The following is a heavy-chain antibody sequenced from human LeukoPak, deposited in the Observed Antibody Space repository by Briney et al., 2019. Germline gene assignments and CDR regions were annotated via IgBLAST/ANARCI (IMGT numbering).Heavy chain of an antibody. CDR3: ARQGRNSSGGQRWVDY. D-gene: IGHD6-19*01. CDR2: IYYSGST. Sequence: SETLSLTCTVSGGSISSNYYYWVWIRQPPGKGLEWIGSIYYSGSTYYNPSLKSRVTISVDTSKNQFSLRLSSVTAADTAVYYCARQGRNSSGGQRWVDYWGQGTLVTVSS. V-gene: IGHV4-39*01. CDR1: GGSISSNYYY. J-gene: IGHJ4*02.